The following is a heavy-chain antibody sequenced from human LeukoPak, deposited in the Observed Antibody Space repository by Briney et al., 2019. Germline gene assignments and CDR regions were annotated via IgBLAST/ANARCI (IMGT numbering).Heavy chain of an antibody. CDR2: IYHSGST. J-gene: IGHJ3*02. CDR1: GGSISSGGYY. D-gene: IGHD2/OR15-2a*01. V-gene: IGHV4-30-2*01. Sequence: PSQTLSLTCTVSGGSISSGGYYWSWIRQPPGKGLEWIGYIYHSGSTYYNPSLKSRVTISVDTSKNQFSLKLSSVTAADTAVYYCARTISMTTRAFDIWGQGTMVTVSS. CDR3: ARTISMTTRAFDI.